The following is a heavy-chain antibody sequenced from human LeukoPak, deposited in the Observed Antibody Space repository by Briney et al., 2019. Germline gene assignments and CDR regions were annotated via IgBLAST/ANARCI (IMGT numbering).Heavy chain of an antibody. Sequence: VASVKVSCKASGGTFSSYAISWVRQAPGQGLEWMGGIIPIFGTANYAQKFQGRVTITTDESTSTAYMELSSLRSEDTAVYYCATYYDSSGYYYHRAFDIWGQGTMVTVSS. V-gene: IGHV1-69*05. J-gene: IGHJ3*02. CDR3: ATYYDSSGYYYHRAFDI. CDR2: IIPIFGTA. CDR1: GGTFSSYA. D-gene: IGHD3-22*01.